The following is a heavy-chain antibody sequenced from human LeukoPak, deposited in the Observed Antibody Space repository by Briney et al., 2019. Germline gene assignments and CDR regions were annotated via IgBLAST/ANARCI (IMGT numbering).Heavy chain of an antibody. CDR2: IYYSGST. D-gene: IGHD2-21*01. CDR1: GGSISSSSYY. J-gene: IGHJ4*02. CDR3: ARQNSRLGDCYDY. V-gene: IGHV4-39*01. Sequence: PSETLSLTCTVSGGSISSSSYYWGWIRQSPGKGLEWIGSIYYSGSTYYNPSLKSRVTISVDTSKNQFSLKLSSVTAADTAVYYCARQNSRLGDCYDYWGQGTLVTVSS.